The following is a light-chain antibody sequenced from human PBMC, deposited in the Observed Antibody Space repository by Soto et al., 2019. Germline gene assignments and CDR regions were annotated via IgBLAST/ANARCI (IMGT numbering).Light chain of an antibody. Sequence: EIVLTQSPGTLSLSPGERATLSCRASQSISSSYLAWYQQKPGQAPRLLIYGASSRATGIPDRFSGSGSGTDFTLTIIRLEPEDVAVYYCQQFGSSRWPFGQGPKVDIK. CDR2: GAS. V-gene: IGKV3-20*01. CDR1: QSISSSY. J-gene: IGKJ1*01. CDR3: QQFGSSRWP.